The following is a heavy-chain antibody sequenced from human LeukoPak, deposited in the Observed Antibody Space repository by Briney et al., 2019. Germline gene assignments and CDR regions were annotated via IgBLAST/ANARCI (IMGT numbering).Heavy chain of an antibody. J-gene: IGHJ4*02. CDR2: INHSGST. D-gene: IGHD3-22*01. Sequence: SETLSLTCAVSGYSIRSGFYWSWIRQPPGKGLEWIGEINHSGSTNYNPSLKSRVTISVDTSKNQFSLKLSSVTAADTAVYYCATARGYKKYFDYWGQGTLVTVSS. V-gene: IGHV4-34*01. CDR3: ATARGYKKYFDY. CDR1: GYSIRSGFY.